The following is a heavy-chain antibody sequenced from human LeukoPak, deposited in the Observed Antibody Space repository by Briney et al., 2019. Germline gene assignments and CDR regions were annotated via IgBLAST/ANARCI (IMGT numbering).Heavy chain of an antibody. V-gene: IGHV1-2*06. CDR2: INPNSGGT. D-gene: IGHD3-22*01. CDR3: ARRGWAYYYDSSAFGAFDI. CDR1: GYTFTGYY. Sequence: ASVKVSCKASGYTFTGYYMHWVRQAPGQGLEWMGRINPNSGGTNYAQKFQGRVTMTRDTSISTAYMELSRLRSDDTAVYYCARRGWAYYYDSSAFGAFDIWGQGTMVTVSS. J-gene: IGHJ3*02.